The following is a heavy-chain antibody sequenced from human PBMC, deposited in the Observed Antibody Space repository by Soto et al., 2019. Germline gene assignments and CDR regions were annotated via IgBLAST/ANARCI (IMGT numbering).Heavy chain of an antibody. CDR2: ISGSGGST. J-gene: IGHJ6*02. D-gene: IGHD3-9*01. CDR3: AKAMYVLRSFDWSPGYGMDV. CDR1: GFTFSSYA. Sequence: EVQLLESGGGLVQPGGSLRLSCAASGFTFSSYAMSWVRQAPGKGLEWVSAISGSGGSTYYEDSVKGRFTISRDNSKNTLYLQMNSLRAEDTAVYYCAKAMYVLRSFDWSPGYGMDVWGQGTTVTVSS. V-gene: IGHV3-23*01.